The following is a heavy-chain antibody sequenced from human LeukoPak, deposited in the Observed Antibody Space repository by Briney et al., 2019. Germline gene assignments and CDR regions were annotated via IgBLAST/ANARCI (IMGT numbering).Heavy chain of an antibody. CDR3: ARAIYDSSRTDFDY. CDR1: GFTFSSYA. Sequence: QSGGSLRLSCAASGFTFSSYAMSWVRQAPGKGLEWVSAISGSGGSTYYADSVKGRFTISRDNSKNTLYLQVNSLRAEDTAVYYCARAIYDSSRTDFDYWGQGTLVTVSS. CDR2: ISGSGGST. J-gene: IGHJ4*02. D-gene: IGHD3-22*01. V-gene: IGHV3-23*01.